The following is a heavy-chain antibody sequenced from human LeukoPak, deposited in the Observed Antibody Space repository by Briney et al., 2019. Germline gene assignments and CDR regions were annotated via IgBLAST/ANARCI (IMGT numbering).Heavy chain of an antibody. D-gene: IGHD6-6*01. V-gene: IGHV5-51*01. J-gene: IGHJ4*02. CDR1: GYSFNNYW. CDR3: ARQYSRSSPFDY. Sequence: GESLKISCKGFGYSFNNYWHGWVRQMPGKGLECMGIIYPGDSDTRYSPSFQGQVTISADKSINTAYLQWSSLKASDTATYYCARQYSRSSPFDYWGQGALVTVPS. CDR2: IYPGDSDT.